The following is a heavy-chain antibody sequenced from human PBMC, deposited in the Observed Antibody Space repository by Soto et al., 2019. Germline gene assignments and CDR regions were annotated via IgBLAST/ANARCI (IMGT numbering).Heavy chain of an antibody. CDR1: RFSFSSHS. J-gene: IGHJ4*02. V-gene: IGHV3-48*02. D-gene: IGHD2-21*01. CDR2: ISSSGSTI. CDR3: ARGRGYCGGTNCYLDY. Sequence: EVQLVESGGGLVQPGGSLRLSCAASRFSFSSHSMKWVRQAPGKGLEWVSYISSSGSTIYYADSVKGRFTISRDNAKNSLYLQMNSLRDDDTAVYYCARGRGYCGGTNCYLDYWGQGALVTVSS.